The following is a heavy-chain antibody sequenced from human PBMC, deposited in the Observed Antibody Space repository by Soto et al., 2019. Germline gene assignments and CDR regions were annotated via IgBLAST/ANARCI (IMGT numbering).Heavy chain of an antibody. Sequence: QVQLVQSGAEVKKPGASVKVSCKASGYTFTNYGISWVRQAPGQGLEWMGWISAYNGNTHYTQNLQGRVTMTTDTSTXXAXMXXRSLRSDDTAIYYCARDPRDIVVVVAASESHWFDPWGQGTLVTVSS. CDR1: GYTFTNYG. CDR3: ARDPRDIVVVVAASESHWFDP. V-gene: IGHV1-18*01. D-gene: IGHD2-15*01. CDR2: ISAYNGNT. J-gene: IGHJ5*02.